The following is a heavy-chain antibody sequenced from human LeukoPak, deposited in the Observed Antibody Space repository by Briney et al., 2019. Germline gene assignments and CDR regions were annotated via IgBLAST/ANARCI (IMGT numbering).Heavy chain of an antibody. CDR1: GYTFTGYY. J-gene: IGHJ3*02. Sequence: VSVKVSCKASGYTFTGYYMHWVRQAPGQGLEWMGWINPNSGGTNYAQKFQGRVTMTRDTSISTAYMELSRLRSDDTAVYYCAKIMAWYSYGSDDTFDIWGQGTMVTVSS. V-gene: IGHV1-2*02. CDR3: AKIMAWYSYGSDDTFDI. D-gene: IGHD5-18*01. CDR2: INPNSGGT.